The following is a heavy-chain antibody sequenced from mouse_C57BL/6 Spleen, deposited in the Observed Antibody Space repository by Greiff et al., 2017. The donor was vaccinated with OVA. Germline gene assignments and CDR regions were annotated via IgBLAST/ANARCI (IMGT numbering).Heavy chain of an antibody. CDR2: IDPSDSYT. J-gene: IGHJ4*01. CDR1: GYTFTSYW. CDR3: GYFYAMDY. Sequence: VKLQQPGAELVRPGTSVKLSCKASGYTFTSYWMHWVKQRPGQGLEWIGVIDPSDSYTNYNQKFKGKATLTVDTSSSTAYMQLSSLTSEDSAVYYCGYFYAMDYWGQGTSVTVSS. D-gene: IGHD1-1*01. V-gene: IGHV1-59*01.